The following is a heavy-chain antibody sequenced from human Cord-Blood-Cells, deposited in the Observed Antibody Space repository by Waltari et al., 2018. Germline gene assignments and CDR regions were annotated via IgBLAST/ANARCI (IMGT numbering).Heavy chain of an antibody. J-gene: IGHJ3*02. CDR3: ARSELLWFRELLGAFDI. CDR2: ISAYNGNT. V-gene: IGHV1-18*04. CDR1: GYTFTRYG. D-gene: IGHD3-10*01. Sequence: VQLVQSGAEVKKPGASVKGFCKAAGYTFTRYGISWVRQAPGQGLEWIGWISAYNGNTNYAQKLQGRVTMTTDTSTSTAYMELRSLRSDDTAVYYCARSELLWFRELLGAFDIWGQGTMVTVSS.